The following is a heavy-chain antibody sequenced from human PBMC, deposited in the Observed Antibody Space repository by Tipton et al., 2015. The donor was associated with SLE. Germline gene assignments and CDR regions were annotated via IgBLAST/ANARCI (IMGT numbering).Heavy chain of an antibody. J-gene: IGHJ4*02. Sequence: TLSLTCTVSGVSTSSNYWSWIRQPPGKVLEWIGYIHYRGGTNYTPSLKSRVTISVDTSKNQFSLKLSSVTAADTAVYYCAREVYGIFDSGGQGALVTVSS. CDR3: AREVYGIFDS. V-gene: IGHV4-59*01. CDR2: IHYRGGT. D-gene: IGHD3-16*01. CDR1: GVSTSSNY.